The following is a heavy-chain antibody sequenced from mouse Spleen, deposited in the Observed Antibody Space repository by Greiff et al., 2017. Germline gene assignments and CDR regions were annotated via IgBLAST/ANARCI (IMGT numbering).Heavy chain of an antibody. J-gene: IGHJ1*01. CDR1: GFTFSSYA. D-gene: IGHD1-2*01. CDR3: AREGTATWSFDV. CDR2: ISSGGSYT. V-gene: IGHV5-9-4*01. Sequence: EVKLVESGGGLVKPGGSLKLSCAASGFTFSSYAMSWVRQSPEKRLEWVAEISSGGSYTYYPDTVTGRFTISRDNAKNTLYLEMSSLRSEDTAMYYCAREGTATWSFDVWGAGTTVTVSS.